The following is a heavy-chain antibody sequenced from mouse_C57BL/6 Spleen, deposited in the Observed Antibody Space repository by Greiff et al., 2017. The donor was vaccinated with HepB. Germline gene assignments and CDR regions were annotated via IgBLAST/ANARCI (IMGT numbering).Heavy chain of an antibody. CDR3: TKDYGSSYVFDY. CDR1: GFNIKDDY. D-gene: IGHD1-1*01. V-gene: IGHV14-4*01. CDR2: IDPENGDT. J-gene: IGHJ2*01. Sequence: VQLQQSGAELVRPGASVKLSCTASGFNIKDDYMHWVKQRPEQGLEWMGWIDPENGDTEYASKFQGKATITADTSSNTAYLQLSSLTSEDTAVYYCTKDYGSSYVFDYWGQGTTLTVSS.